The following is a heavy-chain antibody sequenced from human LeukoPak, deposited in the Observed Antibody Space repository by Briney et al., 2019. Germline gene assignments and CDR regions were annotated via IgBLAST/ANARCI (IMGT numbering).Heavy chain of an antibody. D-gene: IGHD7-27*01. CDR1: GFTFSNHA. V-gene: IGHV3-23*01. CDR2: ISGSGDST. J-gene: IGHJ4*02. Sequence: GGSLRLSCAASGFTFSNHAMSWVRQAPGKGLEWASTISGSGDSTYYADSVKGRFTISGDNSKNTLYLQMNSLRAEDTAVYYCARRGPNWGFFDYWGRGTLVTVSS. CDR3: ARRGPNWGFFDY.